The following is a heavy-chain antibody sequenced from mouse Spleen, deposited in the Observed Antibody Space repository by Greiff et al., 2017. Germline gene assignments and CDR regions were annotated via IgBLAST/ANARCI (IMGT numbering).Heavy chain of an antibody. J-gene: IGHJ1*01. CDR1: GFTFSSYA. CDR2: ISSGGST. D-gene: IGHD1-1*01. V-gene: IGHV5-6-5*01. Sequence: EVKLVESGGGLVKPGGSLKLSCAASGFTFSSYAMSWVRQTPEKRLEWVASISSGGSTYYPDSVKGRFTISRDNARNILYLQMSSLRSEDTAMYYCAREDYYGSSYPSYWYFDVWGAGTTVTVSS. CDR3: AREDYYGSSYPSYWYFDV.